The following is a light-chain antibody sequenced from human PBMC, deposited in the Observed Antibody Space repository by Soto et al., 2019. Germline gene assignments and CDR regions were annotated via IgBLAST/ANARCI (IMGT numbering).Light chain of an antibody. CDR1: SSDVGGYIY. J-gene: IGLJ1*01. CDR3: SSYAGSNYV. CDR2: EVN. Sequence: QSVLTQPPSASGSPGQSVTISCTGTSSDVGGYIYVSWYHQHPGKVPKLMIYEVNKRPSGVPDRFSGSRSGNTASLTVSGLQTEEEADYYCSSYAGSNYVFGTGTKVTAL. V-gene: IGLV2-8*01.